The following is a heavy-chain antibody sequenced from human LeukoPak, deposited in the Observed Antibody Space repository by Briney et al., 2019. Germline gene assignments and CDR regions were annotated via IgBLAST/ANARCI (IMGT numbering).Heavy chain of an antibody. Sequence: SETLSLTXTVSGGSISSSSYYWGWIRQPPGKGLEWIGSIYYSGSTYYNPSLKSRVTVSVDTSKNQFSLKLSSVTAADTAVYYCARRGKSKNYYDSSGYYTWYFDLWGRGTLVTVSS. D-gene: IGHD3-22*01. J-gene: IGHJ2*01. CDR2: IYYSGST. CDR1: GGSISSSSYY. V-gene: IGHV4-39*01. CDR3: ARRGKSKNYYDSSGYYTWYFDL.